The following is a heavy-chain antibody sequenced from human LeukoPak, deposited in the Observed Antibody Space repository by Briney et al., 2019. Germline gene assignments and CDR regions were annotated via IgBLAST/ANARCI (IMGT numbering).Heavy chain of an antibody. D-gene: IGHD4-23*01. CDR2: ISSSSSYI. Sequence: GGSLRLSCAASGFTFSSYSMNWVRQAPGKGLECVSSISSSSSYIYYADSVKGRFTISRDNAKNSLYLRMNSLRAEDTAVYYCARSDVARWDFDYWGQGTLVTVSS. V-gene: IGHV3-21*01. CDR1: GFTFSSYS. CDR3: ARSDVARWDFDY. J-gene: IGHJ4*02.